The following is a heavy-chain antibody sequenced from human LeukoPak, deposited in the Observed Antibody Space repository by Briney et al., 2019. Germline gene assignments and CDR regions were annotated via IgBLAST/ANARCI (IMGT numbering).Heavy chain of an antibody. CDR1: GFTFSDHH. D-gene: IGHD4-17*01. J-gene: IGHJ4*02. CDR3: ARIAVTGYYFDY. CDR2: TRNKANSYTT. Sequence: GGSLRLSCAASGFTFSDHHMDWVRQAPGKGLEWVGRTRNKANSYTTEYAASGKGRFTISRDVSKNSLYLQMDSLRTEDTAVYYCARIAVTGYYFDYWGQGTLVTVSS. V-gene: IGHV3-72*01.